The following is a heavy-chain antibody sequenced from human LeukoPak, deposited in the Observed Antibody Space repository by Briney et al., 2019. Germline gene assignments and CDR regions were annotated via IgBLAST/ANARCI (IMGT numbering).Heavy chain of an antibody. CDR2: IYSGGST. CDR3: ARGGNGFDP. V-gene: IGHV3-53*01. Sequence: GGSLRLSCAASGFTFSSYWMTWVRQASGKGLEWVSVIYSGGSTYYADSVKGRFTISRDNSKNTLYLQMNSLRAEDTALYYCARGGNGFDPWGQGTLVTVSS. J-gene: IGHJ5*02. CDR1: GFTFSSYW.